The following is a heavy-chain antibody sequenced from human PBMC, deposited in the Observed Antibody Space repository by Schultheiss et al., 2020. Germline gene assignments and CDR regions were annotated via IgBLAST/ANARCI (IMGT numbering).Heavy chain of an antibody. CDR2: ISSSGSTI. V-gene: IGHV3-11*04. CDR3: ARGRRLELLSSYYYYMDV. Sequence: GGSLRLSCAASGFTFSDYYMSWIRQAPGKGLEWVSYISSSGSTIYYADSVKGRFTISRDNAKNSLYLQMNSLRDGDTAVYYCARGRRLELLSSYYYYMDVWGKGTTVTGSS. J-gene: IGHJ6*03. D-gene: IGHD1-7*01. CDR1: GFTFSDYY.